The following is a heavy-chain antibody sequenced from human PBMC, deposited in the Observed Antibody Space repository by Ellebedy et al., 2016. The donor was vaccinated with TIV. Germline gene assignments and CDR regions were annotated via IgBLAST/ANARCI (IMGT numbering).Heavy chain of an antibody. CDR1: GFTFSSHA. CDR2: ISADSANT. CDR3: VKLDSSGYYYGRLDY. J-gene: IGHJ4*02. V-gene: IGHV3-23*01. D-gene: IGHD3-22*01. Sequence: GESLKISSAASGFTFSSHARRGGRQATGKGLEWVSGISADSANTHYADSVKGRFTISRDNSKNTQYLQMNSLRAEDTAVYYCVKLDSSGYYYGRLDYWGQGTLVTVSS.